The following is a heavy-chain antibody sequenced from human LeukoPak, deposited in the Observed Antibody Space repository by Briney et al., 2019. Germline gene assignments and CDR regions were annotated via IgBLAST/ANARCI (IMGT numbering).Heavy chain of an antibody. D-gene: IGHD6-13*01. CDR2: IWYDGSNN. CDR3: ASGLSSWYSYYYGMDV. V-gene: IGHV3-33*01. J-gene: IGHJ6*02. CDR1: GFTFSSYG. Sequence: GGSPRPCCAAAGFTFSSYGIHWVRQAPAEGRVGVAVIWYDGSNNYYADSVKGRFTISRDNSKNTLYLQMNSLRADDTAVYYCASGLSSWYSYYYGMDVWGQGTTVTVSS.